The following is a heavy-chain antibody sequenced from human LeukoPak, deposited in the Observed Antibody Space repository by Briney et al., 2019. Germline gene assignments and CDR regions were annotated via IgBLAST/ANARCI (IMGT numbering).Heavy chain of an antibody. V-gene: IGHV1-2*02. Sequence: ASVKVSCKASGYTFTGYYMHWVRQDPGQGLEWMGWINPNSGGTNYAQKFQGRVTMTRDTSISTAYMELSRLRSDDTAVYYCARAGQEYYYDSSGEWTFDYWGQGTLVTVSS. CDR3: ARAGQEYYYDSSGEWTFDY. CDR2: INPNSGGT. J-gene: IGHJ4*02. D-gene: IGHD3-22*01. CDR1: GYTFTGYY.